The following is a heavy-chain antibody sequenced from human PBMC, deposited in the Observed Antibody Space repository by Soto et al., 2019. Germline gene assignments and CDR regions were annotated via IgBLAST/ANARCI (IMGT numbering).Heavy chain of an antibody. CDR3: ARASTYSRLGNWFDP. Sequence: ASVKVSCEASGGTFSSYAISWVRQAPGQGLEWMGGIIPIFGTANYAQKFQGRVTITADESTSTAYMELSSLRSEDTAVYYCARASTYSRLGNWFDPWGQGTLVTVSS. V-gene: IGHV1-69*13. CDR2: IIPIFGTA. J-gene: IGHJ5*02. CDR1: GGTFSSYA. D-gene: IGHD6-13*01.